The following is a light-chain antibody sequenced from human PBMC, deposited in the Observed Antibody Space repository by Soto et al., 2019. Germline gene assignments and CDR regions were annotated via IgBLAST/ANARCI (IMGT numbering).Light chain of an antibody. Sequence: EIVMTQSPATLSVSPGERATLSCRASQSVSSKLAWYQQKPGQAPRLLIYAVSTRATGIPARFSGSGSGTEFTLTISSLQSEDFAVYYCQQYNNWPPLTFGGGTKVEIK. CDR2: AVS. V-gene: IGKV3-15*01. J-gene: IGKJ4*01. CDR3: QQYNNWPPLT. CDR1: QSVSSK.